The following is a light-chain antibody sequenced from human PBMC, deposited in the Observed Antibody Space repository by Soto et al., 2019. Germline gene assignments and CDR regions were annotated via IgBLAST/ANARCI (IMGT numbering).Light chain of an antibody. CDR2: AAS. CDR1: QTISNH. V-gene: IGKV1-39*01. J-gene: IGKJ1*01. Sequence: DIQMTQSPSSLSASVGDRVTITCRESQTISNHLNWYQHKPGKAPKLLMFAASSLQSGVPSRFSGGGSGTEFSLTISSLQTEDFATYYYQQSYSTHRTFGQGTKVEIK. CDR3: QQSYSTHRT.